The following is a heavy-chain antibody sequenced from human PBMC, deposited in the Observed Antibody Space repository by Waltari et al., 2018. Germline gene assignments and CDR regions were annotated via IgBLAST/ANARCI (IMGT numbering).Heavy chain of an antibody. CDR3: ARGRGNSGYFDY. J-gene: IGHJ4*02. D-gene: IGHD7-27*01. V-gene: IGHV4-39*07. CDR2: IYYSGST. Sequence: QLQLQESGPGLVKPSETLSLPCTVSGGSISSSSYYWGWIRQPPGKGLEWIGSIYYSGSTYYNPSLKSRVTISVDTSKNQFSLKLSSVTAADTAVYYCARGRGNSGYFDYWGQGTLVTVSS. CDR1: GGSISSSSYY.